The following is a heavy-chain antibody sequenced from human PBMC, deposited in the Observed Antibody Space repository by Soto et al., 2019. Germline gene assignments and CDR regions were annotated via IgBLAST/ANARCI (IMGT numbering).Heavy chain of an antibody. Sequence: ASVKISCKASGYTFTRVGISSVREAPGQGLEWMGWISAFNGATNYAQKFQDRITMTTYTHTSKAYMELRSLRSDDTVVYYWARLYSIGWPRSYSEYLSQRTQVTV. CDR2: ISAFNGAT. J-gene: IGHJ4*02. D-gene: IGHD6-19*01. CDR3: ARLYSIGWPRSYSEY. V-gene: IGHV1-18*01. CDR1: GYTFTRVG.